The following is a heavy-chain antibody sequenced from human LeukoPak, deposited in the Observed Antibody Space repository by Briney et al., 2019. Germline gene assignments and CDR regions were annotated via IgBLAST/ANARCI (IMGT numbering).Heavy chain of an antibody. CDR1: GVSISSYY. V-gene: IGHV4-4*07. Sequence: SETLSLTCTVSGVSISSYYWSWIRQPAREGLEWIGRIYTSGSTNYNPSLKSRVTMSVDTSKNQFSLKLSSVTAADTAVYYCARGWDLNWFDPWGQGTLVTVSS. J-gene: IGHJ5*02. CDR3: ARGWDLNWFDP. D-gene: IGHD1-26*01. CDR2: IYTSGST.